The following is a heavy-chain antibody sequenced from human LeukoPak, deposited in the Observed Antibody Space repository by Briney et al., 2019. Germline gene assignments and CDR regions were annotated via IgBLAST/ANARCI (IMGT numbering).Heavy chain of an antibody. D-gene: IGHD4-17*01. CDR1: GFTFSSYW. J-gene: IGHJ4*02. CDR3: GNDYGDY. V-gene: IGHV3-30*02. Sequence: GGSLRLSCAASGFTFSSYWMTWVRQAPGKGLEWVAFIWYDGSNKYYADSVKGRFTISRDNSKNTLYLQMNSLRAEDTAVYYCGNDYGDYWGQGTLVTVSS. CDR2: IWYDGSNK.